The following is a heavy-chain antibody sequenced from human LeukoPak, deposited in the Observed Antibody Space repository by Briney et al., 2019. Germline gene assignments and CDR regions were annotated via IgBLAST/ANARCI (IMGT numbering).Heavy chain of an antibody. D-gene: IGHD4-17*01. V-gene: IGHV4-59*01. CDR2: IYYSGST. CDR3: ARVDGDYEPLSAFDI. Sequence: SETLSLTCTVSGGSISSYYWSWIRHPPGKGLEWIGYIYYSGSTNYNPSLKSRVTISVDTSKNQFSLKLSSVTAADTAVYYCARVDGDYEPLSAFDIWGQGTIVTVSS. J-gene: IGHJ3*02. CDR1: GGSISSYY.